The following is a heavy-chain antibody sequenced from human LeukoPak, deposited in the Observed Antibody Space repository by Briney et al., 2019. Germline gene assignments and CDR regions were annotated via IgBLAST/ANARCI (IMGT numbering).Heavy chain of an antibody. Sequence: PGGALRLSCAACGFSFSSYSMNWVRQAPGKELEWVSSISSSSSYIYYADSLKGRFTISTDNARNSLYLQMNSLRADVTGVYYCARAYCSSASCSRRVYYYSLDVWGQGTTVTVSS. V-gene: IGHV3-21*01. CDR1: GFSFSSYS. CDR2: ISSSSSYI. J-gene: IGHJ6*02. D-gene: IGHD2-2*01. CDR3: ARAYCSSASCSRRVYYYSLDV.